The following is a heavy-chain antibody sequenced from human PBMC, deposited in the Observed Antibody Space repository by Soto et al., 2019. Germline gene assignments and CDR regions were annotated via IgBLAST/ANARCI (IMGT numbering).Heavy chain of an antibody. CDR2: ISGSGGST. J-gene: IGHJ2*01. CDR1: GFTFSSYA. D-gene: IGHD2-21*01. CDR3: AKVPGETAKDPYCGGDCYAHWYFDL. Sequence: GGSLRLSCAASGFTFSSYAMSWVRQAPGKGLEWVSAISGSGGSTYYADSVKGRFTISRDNSKNTLYLQMNSLRAEDTAVYYCAKVPGETAKDPYCGGDCYAHWYFDLWGRGTLVTVSS. V-gene: IGHV3-23*01.